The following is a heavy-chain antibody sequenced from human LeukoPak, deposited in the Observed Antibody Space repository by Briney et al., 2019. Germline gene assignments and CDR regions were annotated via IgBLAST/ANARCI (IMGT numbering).Heavy chain of an antibody. CDR1: GFTFSSYS. J-gene: IGHJ4*02. V-gene: IGHV3-48*01. CDR2: ISSSSTI. D-gene: IGHD1-1*01. Sequence: GGSLRLSCAASGFTFSSYSMNWVRQAPGKGLEWVSYISSSSTIYYADSVKGRFTISRDNAKNSLYLQMNSLRAEDTAVYYCARVGDWNHVYFDYWGQGTLVTVSS. CDR3: ARVGDWNHVYFDY.